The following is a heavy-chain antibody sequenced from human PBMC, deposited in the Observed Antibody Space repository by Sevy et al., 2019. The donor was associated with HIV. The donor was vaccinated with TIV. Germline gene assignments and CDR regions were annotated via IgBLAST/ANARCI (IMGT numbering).Heavy chain of an antibody. D-gene: IGHD2-2*02. Sequence: SETLSLTCTVSGGSISTYYLTWIRQPPGKGLEWLGSIHSTGGSNDNPSLNGRITLSVDTSKNQFSMKMSSVTAADTAVYYCARVPGIIVPAAIPDRYYYSMDVWGQGTTVTVSS. CDR2: IHSTGGS. J-gene: IGHJ6*02. V-gene: IGHV4-59*01. CDR3: ARVPGIIVPAAIPDRYYYSMDV. CDR1: GGSISTYY.